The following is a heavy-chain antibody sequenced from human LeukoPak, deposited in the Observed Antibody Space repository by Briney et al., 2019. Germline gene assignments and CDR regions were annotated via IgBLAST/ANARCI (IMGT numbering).Heavy chain of an antibody. D-gene: IGHD2-15*01. CDR2: VYHTGNT. V-gene: IGHV4-59*02. CDR1: GGSVSSYY. CDR3: ARGSYCSGGSCMFDY. Sequence: PSETLSLTCTVSGGSVSSYYWSWIRQPPGKGLEWIGHVYHTGNTNYNPSLESRVTISADTSKNELSLKLSSVTAADTAVYYCARGSYCSGGSCMFDYWGQGTLVTVSS. J-gene: IGHJ4*02.